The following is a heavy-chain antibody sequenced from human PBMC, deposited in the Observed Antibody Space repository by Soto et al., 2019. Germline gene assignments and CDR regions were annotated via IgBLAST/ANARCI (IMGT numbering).Heavy chain of an antibody. CDR1: GFTFSSYG. J-gene: IGHJ4*02. D-gene: IGHD6-19*01. CDR3: ARGPQIEVAGTWFDY. CDR2: IWYDGSNK. V-gene: IGHV3-33*01. Sequence: PGGSLRLSCAASGFTFSSYGMHWVRQAPGKGLEWVAVIWYDGSNKYYADSVKGRFTISRDNSKNTLYLQMNSLRAEDTAVYYCARGPQIEVAGTWFDYWGQGTLVTVSS.